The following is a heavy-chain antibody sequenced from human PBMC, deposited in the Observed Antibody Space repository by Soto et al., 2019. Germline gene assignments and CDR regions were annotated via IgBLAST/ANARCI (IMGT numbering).Heavy chain of an antibody. V-gene: IGHV4-39*07. CDR2: IYYSGST. CDR3: ASRDPGTSVDY. CDR1: GGSISSSSYY. Sequence: SETLSLTCTVSGGSISSSSYYWGWIRQPPGKGLEWIGSIYYSGSTNYNPSLKSRVTISLDKSENQFSLKVTSLTAADTAVYYCASRDPGTSVDYWGQGTLVTVSS. D-gene: IGHD1-7*01. J-gene: IGHJ4*02.